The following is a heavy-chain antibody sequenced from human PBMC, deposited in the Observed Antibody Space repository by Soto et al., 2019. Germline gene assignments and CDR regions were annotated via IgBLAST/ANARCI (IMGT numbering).Heavy chain of an antibody. CDR3: VRNAVNSSGFTDY. D-gene: IGHD6-19*01. CDR1: GGSISSSSYY. Sequence: SETLSLTCTVSGGSISSSSYYWGWIRQPPGKGLEWIGSIYYSGSTYYNPSLKSRVTISVDTSKNQFSLKLSSVTAADTAVYYWVRNAVNSSGFTDYCGQRTLVTVSS. J-gene: IGHJ4*02. CDR2: IYYSGST. V-gene: IGHV4-39*01.